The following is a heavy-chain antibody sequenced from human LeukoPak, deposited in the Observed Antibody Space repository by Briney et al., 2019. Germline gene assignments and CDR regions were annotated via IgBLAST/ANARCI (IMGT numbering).Heavy chain of an antibody. V-gene: IGHV1-46*01. J-gene: IGHJ4*02. CDR1: EYTFTSYY. CDR3: ARASQGKWLFEY. D-gene: IGHD3-22*01. Sequence: ASVKVSCKASEYTFTSYYMHWVRQAPGQGLEWMGIINPSGGSTSYAQKFQGRVTMTRDTSTSTVYMELSSLRSEDTAVYYCARASQGKWLFEYWGQGTLVTVSS. CDR2: INPSGGST.